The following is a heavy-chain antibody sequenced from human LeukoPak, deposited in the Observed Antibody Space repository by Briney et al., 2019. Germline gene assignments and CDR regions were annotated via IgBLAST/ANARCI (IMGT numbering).Heavy chain of an antibody. CDR2: ISSSSSYI. V-gene: IGHV3-21*01. CDR1: GFTFSSYS. CDR3: ARDLYSSSWYGYRYYYYGMDV. D-gene: IGHD6-13*01. J-gene: IGHJ6*02. Sequence: GGSLRLSCAASGFTFSSYSMNWVRQAPGKGLEWVSSISSSSSYIYYADSVKGRFTISRDNAKNSLYLQMNSLRAEDTAVYYCARDLYSSSWYGYRYYYYGMDVWGQGTTVTVSS.